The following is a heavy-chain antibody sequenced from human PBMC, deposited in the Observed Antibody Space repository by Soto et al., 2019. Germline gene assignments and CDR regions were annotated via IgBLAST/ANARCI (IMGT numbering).Heavy chain of an antibody. CDR2: IPSRGRP. CDR1: GASVAGGSYY. Sequence: PSETLSLTCSVSGASVAGGSYYWSWVRQPPGKGLEWIGYIPSRGRPFYNPSLTSRGTIPADTSKNQLSLQLTSVTAADTAVYYCARDTYSGYDFGLWGQGTLVTVS. V-gene: IGHV4-30-4*01. D-gene: IGHD5-12*01. J-gene: IGHJ5*02. CDR3: ARDTYSGYDFGL.